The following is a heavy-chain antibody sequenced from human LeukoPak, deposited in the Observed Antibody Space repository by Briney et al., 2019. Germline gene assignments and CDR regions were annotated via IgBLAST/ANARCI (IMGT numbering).Heavy chain of an antibody. V-gene: IGHV4-59*01. CDR1: GGSISSYY. D-gene: IGHD6-13*01. CDR2: IYYSGST. CDR3: ASSGWSPRFGFDP. Sequence: SETLSLTCTVSGGSISSYYWSWIRQPPGKGLEWIGYIYYSGSTSYTPSFKSRVTISVDTSKNQFSLKLSSVTAADTAVYYCASSGWSPRFGFDPWGQGTLVTVS. J-gene: IGHJ5*02.